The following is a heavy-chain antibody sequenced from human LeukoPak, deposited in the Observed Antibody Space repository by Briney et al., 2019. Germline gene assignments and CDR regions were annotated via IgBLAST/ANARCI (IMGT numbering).Heavy chain of an antibody. Sequence: TGGSLRLSCAASGFTFSSYAMSWVRQAPGKGLEWVSAISGSGGSTYYADSVKGRFTISRDNSKNTLYLQMNSLRAEDTAVYYRAKTSGYSQYYFDYWGQGTLVTVSS. CDR2: ISGSGGST. J-gene: IGHJ4*02. CDR1: GFTFSSYA. CDR3: AKTSGYSQYYFDY. V-gene: IGHV3-23*01. D-gene: IGHD4-23*01.